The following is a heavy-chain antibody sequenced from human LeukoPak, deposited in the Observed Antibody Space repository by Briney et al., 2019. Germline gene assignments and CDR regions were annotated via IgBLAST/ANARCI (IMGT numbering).Heavy chain of an antibody. J-gene: IGHJ4*02. D-gene: IGHD3-3*01. Sequence: PGGSLRLSCAASGFIFSNYAMHWVRQAPGKGLEWVSTIGTSGLTTFYADSVEGRFTISRDNARNSLYLQMNSLRAEDTAMYYCARDLSDFWSGYPYYFDYWGQGTLVTVSS. CDR1: GFIFSNYA. CDR3: ARDLSDFWSGYPYYFDY. CDR2: IGTSGLTT. V-gene: IGHV3-21*01.